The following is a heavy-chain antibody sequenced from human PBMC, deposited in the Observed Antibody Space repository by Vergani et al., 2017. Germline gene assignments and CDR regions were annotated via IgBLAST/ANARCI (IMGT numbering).Heavy chain of an antibody. J-gene: IGHJ5*02. V-gene: IGHV1-46*02. CDR2: LNPTTGHT. CDR1: GYIFKNYY. Sequence: VQLVQSGAEVRKPGASVTVSCTASGYIFKNYYIHWLRQAPAQAFEWMGILNPTTGHTTSAQKFMGRVDMTRDPSTDTSTRTVQMTLSSLRSEDTAVXYCARSIGYCAGATCRAYYFDHWGQGTRVTVSS. CDR3: ARSIGYCAGATCRAYYFDH. D-gene: IGHD2-21*01.